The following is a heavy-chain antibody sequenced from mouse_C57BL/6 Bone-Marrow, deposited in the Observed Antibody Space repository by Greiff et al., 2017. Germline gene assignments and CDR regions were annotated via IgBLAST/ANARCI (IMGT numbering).Heavy chain of an antibody. Sequence: EVQLVESEGGLVQPGRSMKLSCTASGFTFSDYYMAWVRQVPEKGLEWVAYINYDGSSTYYLDSLKSRFIISRDNAKNILYLQMSSLKSEDTATYYCARARLLPYWYFDVWGTGTTVTVSS. CDR2: INYDGSST. CDR1: GFTFSDYY. D-gene: IGHD2-3*01. V-gene: IGHV5-16*01. CDR3: ARARLLPYWYFDV. J-gene: IGHJ1*03.